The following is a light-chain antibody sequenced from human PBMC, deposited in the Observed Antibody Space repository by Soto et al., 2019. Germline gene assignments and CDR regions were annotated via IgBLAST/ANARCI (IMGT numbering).Light chain of an antibody. CDR2: DVT. CDR3: ISYTNKDTLL. V-gene: IGLV2-14*03. Sequence: QSVLTQPASVSGSPGQSITISCTGTSSDVGGYDHVSWYQQHPGKAPKLIIYDVTVRPSGISPRFSGSKSDNTASLAVSGLQPEDEADYYCISYTNKDTLLFGGGTKLTVL. CDR1: SSDVGGYDH. J-gene: IGLJ3*02.